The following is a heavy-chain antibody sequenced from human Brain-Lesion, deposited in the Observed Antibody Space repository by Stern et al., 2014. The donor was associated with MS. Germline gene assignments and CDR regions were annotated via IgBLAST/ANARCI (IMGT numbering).Heavy chain of an antibody. CDR3: ARFPASRPHVFDS. CDR1: GGSISSSNW. Sequence: VQLVESGPGLVKPSGTLSLTCAVSGGSISSSNWWSWVRQSPGKGLEWIGESDHSGSTIYNPSLKSRVTVSVDKPKNRFSLNLRSVPAADTAVYFCARFPASRPHVFDSWGQGTLVTVSS. V-gene: IGHV4-4*02. D-gene: IGHD6-13*01. CDR2: SDHSGST. J-gene: IGHJ4*02.